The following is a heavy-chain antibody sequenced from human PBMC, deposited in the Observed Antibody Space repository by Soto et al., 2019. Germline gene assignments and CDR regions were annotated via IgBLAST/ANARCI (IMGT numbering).Heavy chain of an antibody. V-gene: IGHV1-69*13. D-gene: IGHD6-6*01. CDR2: IIPIFGTA. CDR1: GGTFSSYA. Sequence: EASVKVSCKASGGTFSSYAISWVRQAPGQGLEWMGGIIPIFGTANYAQKFQGRVTITADESTSTAYMELSSLRSEDTAVYYCARDPGEQLHAFDIWGQGTMVTVSS. J-gene: IGHJ3*02. CDR3: ARDPGEQLHAFDI.